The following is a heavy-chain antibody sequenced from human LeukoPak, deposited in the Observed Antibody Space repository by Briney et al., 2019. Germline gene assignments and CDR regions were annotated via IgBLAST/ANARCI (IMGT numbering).Heavy chain of an antibody. CDR2: LWYDGNNR. J-gene: IGHJ4*02. CDR3: ARESAAGTCDY. Sequence: SLRLSCAPSGFAFSSYDMDWVRQAPGKGLEWVAGLWYDGNNRYYADSVKGRFTISRDNSKNTLYLQMNSLRAEDTAVYYCARESAAGTCDYWGQGTLVTVSS. V-gene: IGHV3-33*01. CDR1: GFAFSSYD. D-gene: IGHD6-13*01.